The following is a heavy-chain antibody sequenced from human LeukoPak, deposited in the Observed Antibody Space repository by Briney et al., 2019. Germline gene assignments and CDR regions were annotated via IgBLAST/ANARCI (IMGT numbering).Heavy chain of an antibody. CDR2: IIPIFGTA. D-gene: IGHD3-22*01. CDR1: GGTFSSYA. CDR3: ARAGGYYQGGFDY. J-gene: IGHJ4*02. Sequence: SVKVSCKASGGTFSSYAISRVRQAPGQGLEWMGGIIPIFGTANYAQKFQGRVTLTTDESTSTAYMELSSLRSEDTAVYYCARAGGYYQGGFDYWGQGTLVTVSS. V-gene: IGHV1-69*05.